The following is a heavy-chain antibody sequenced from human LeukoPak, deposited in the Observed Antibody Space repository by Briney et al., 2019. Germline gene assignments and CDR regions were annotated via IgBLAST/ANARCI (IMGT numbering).Heavy chain of an antibody. V-gene: IGHV3-7*03. CDR1: GLNFHAVW. CDR2: IKGDGSEK. Sequence: GGSLRLSCSASGLNFHAVWLSWVPPTPGGGLEWVANIKGDGSEKNYVGSVRGRFTISRDNAQNLLFLQIDNLGAEDTAIYYCEAYGSVWGQGTLVIVSS. D-gene: IGHD3-10*01. J-gene: IGHJ4*02. CDR3: EAYGSV.